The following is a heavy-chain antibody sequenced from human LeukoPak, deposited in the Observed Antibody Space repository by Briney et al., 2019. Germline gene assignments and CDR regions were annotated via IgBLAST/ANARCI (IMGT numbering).Heavy chain of an antibody. Sequence: GGSLRLSCVGSGFTFRSHAMSWVRQAPEKGLEFVSCIYENGGTTYYADSVKGRFTISRDNSKNTLYLQMNSLRAEDTAVYYCARDLITVANTYYYYYGMDVWGQGTTVTVSS. D-gene: IGHD4-17*01. V-gene: IGHV3-23*01. CDR1: GFTFRSHA. CDR2: IYENGGTT. J-gene: IGHJ6*02. CDR3: ARDLITVANTYYYYYGMDV.